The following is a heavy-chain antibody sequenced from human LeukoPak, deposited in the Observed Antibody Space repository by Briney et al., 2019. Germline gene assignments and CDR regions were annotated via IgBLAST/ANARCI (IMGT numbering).Heavy chain of an antibody. CDR2: TSGSGRNT. CDR1: GFTFSTYA. CDR3: AKDPGSNSYGSFDN. V-gene: IGHV3-23*01. D-gene: IGHD5-18*01. J-gene: IGHJ4*02. Sequence: HSGGSLRLSCAASGFTFSTYAMTWVRQAPGKGLEWVSSTSGSGRNTYYADSVKGRFTISRDNSKNTLYLQMNSLRAEDTAIYHCAKDPGSNSYGSFDNWGQGTLVTVSS.